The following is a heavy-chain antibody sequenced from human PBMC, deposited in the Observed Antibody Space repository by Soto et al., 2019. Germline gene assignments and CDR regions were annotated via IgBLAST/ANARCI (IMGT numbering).Heavy chain of an antibody. CDR1: GGSISSGNYY. J-gene: IGHJ4*02. Sequence: QVQLQESGPGLVKPSQTLSLTCTVSGGSISSGNYYWSWIRQHPGKGLEWIGYIYYTGSTDYNPSLKSRVTISVDTSKNQFSLKLISVTAADTAVYYCARVVRNAWYSFDYWGQGTLVTVSS. V-gene: IGHV4-31*03. D-gene: IGHD6-19*01. CDR2: IYYTGST. CDR3: ARVVRNAWYSFDY.